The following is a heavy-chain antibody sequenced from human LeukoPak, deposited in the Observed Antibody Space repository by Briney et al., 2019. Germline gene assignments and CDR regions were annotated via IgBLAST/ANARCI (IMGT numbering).Heavy chain of an antibody. CDR3: ARVVTAAGNFDY. V-gene: IGHV3-72*01. J-gene: IGHJ4*02. D-gene: IGHD4-23*01. CDR2: TRNKPNSYTT. Sequence: GGSLRLSCAASGFTFSSYAMHWVRQAPGKGLEWVGRTRNKPNSYTTEYAASVKGRFTISRDDSKNSLYLQMNSLKTEDTAVYYCARVVTAAGNFDYWGQGTLVTVSS. CDR1: GFTFSSYA.